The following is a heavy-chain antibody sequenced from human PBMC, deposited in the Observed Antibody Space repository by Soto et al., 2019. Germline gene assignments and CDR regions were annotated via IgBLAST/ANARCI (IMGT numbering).Heavy chain of an antibody. CDR3: AIDRPLAVAYSAQEYYYYYGMDF. D-gene: IGHD6-19*01. Sequence: QVQLVQSGAEVKKPGASVKVSCKASGYTFTSYGISWVRQAPGHGLEWMGWISAYNGNTNYAQKLQGRVTMTTDTSTSKVYLELRSLRSDDTAVYYCAIDRPLAVAYSAQEYYYYYGMDFWVQWTTVTVSS. CDR2: ISAYNGNT. CDR1: GYTFTSYG. V-gene: IGHV1-18*04. J-gene: IGHJ6*02.